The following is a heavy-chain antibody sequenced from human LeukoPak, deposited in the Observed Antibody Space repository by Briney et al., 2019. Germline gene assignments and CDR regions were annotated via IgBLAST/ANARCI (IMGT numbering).Heavy chain of an antibody. J-gene: IGHJ6*03. Sequence: SQTLSLTCALSGDSFSSNSAAWNWIRQSPSRGLEWLGRTYYRSKWYNDYAVSVKSRITINPDTSKNQFSLQLNSVTPEDTAVYYCARERGIAVAGVHGYYYMDVWGKGTTVTVSS. D-gene: IGHD6-19*01. CDR3: ARERGIAVAGVHGYYYMDV. CDR2: TYYRSKWYN. CDR1: GDSFSSNSAA. V-gene: IGHV6-1*01.